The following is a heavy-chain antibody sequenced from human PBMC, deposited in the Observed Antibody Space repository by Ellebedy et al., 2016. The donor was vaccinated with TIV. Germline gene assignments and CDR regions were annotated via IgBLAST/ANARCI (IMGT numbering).Heavy chain of an antibody. V-gene: IGHV3-49*03. CDR2: IRSKAYGGTT. D-gene: IGHD1-14*01. CDR3: TRDLPGGGMDV. J-gene: IGHJ6*02. CDR1: GFTFGDYA. Sequence: GESLKISCTASGFTFGDYAMSWFRQAPGKGLEWVAFIRSKAYGGTTEYVASVKGRFAISRDDPKSIAYLQMNSLKTADTAVYYCTRDLPGGGMDVWGQGTTVIVSS.